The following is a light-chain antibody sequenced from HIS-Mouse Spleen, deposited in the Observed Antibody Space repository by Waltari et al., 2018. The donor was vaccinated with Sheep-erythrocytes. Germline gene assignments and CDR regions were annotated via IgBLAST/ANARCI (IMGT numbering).Light chain of an antibody. CDR2: EGS. V-gene: IGLV2-23*01. J-gene: IGLJ3*02. CDR3: CSYAGSSTPWV. CDR1: SRDGGSYNL. Sequence: QSALTQPASVSGSPGQSITISCTGTSRDGGSYNLFPWYQQHPGKAPKLMIYEGSKRPSGVSNRFSGSKSGNTASLTISGLQAEDEADYYCCSYAGSSTPWVFGGGTKLTVL.